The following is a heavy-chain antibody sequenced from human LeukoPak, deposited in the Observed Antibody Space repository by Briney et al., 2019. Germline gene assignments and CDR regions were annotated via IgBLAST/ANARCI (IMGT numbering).Heavy chain of an antibody. CDR1: GFTVSNDY. V-gene: IGHV3-66*02. J-gene: IGHJ5*02. CDR3: ARDRAGAQSWVALDP. D-gene: IGHD3-10*01. CDR2: IYGDGTT. Sequence: GGSLRLSCAASGFTVSNDYIAWVRQAPGRGLEWVSLIYGDGTTFYTDSVKGRFTISRDNFKNTLYLQMSSLRPEDTALSYCARDRAGAQSWVALDPWGQGTLVTVSS.